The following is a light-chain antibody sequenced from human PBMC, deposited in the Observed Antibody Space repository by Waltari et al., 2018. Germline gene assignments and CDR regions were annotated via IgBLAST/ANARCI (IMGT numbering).Light chain of an antibody. J-gene: IGLJ2*01. CDR1: STDVRVYTY. V-gene: IGLV2-14*03. CDR2: DVS. CDR3: SSYTNTNTIV. Sequence: QPALTHPASVSGSPGQAITISCTATSTDVRVYTYFSWYQHLPGKAPKLIIYDVSRWPSGVSIRFSGSKSGNTASLTISGLQAEDEADYYCSSYTNTNTIVFGGGTKVTVL.